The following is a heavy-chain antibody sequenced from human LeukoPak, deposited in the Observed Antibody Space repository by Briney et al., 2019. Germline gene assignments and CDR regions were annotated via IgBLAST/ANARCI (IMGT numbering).Heavy chain of an antibody. J-gene: IGHJ4*02. CDR3: ARGRHDYGSGSYYRDYFDY. V-gene: IGHV3-30-3*01. CDR2: ISYDGSNK. D-gene: IGHD3-10*01. Sequence: GRSLRLSCAASGFTFSSYAMHWVRQAPGKGLEWVTVISYDGSNKYYADSVKGRFTISRDNSKNTLYLQMNSLRAEDTAVYYCARGRHDYGSGSYYRDYFDYWGQGTLVTVSS. CDR1: GFTFSSYA.